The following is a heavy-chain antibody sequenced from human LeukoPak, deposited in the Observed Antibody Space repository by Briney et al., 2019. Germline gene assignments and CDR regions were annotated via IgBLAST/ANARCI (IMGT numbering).Heavy chain of an antibody. V-gene: IGHV1-8*03. Sequence: GASVKVSCKASGYTFTSYDINWVRQATGQGLEWMGWMNPNSGNTGYAQKFQGRVTITRNTSISTAYMELSSLRSEDTAVYYCARSSRFMRSSGPLYYFDYWGQGTLVTVSS. CDR1: GYTFTSYD. D-gene: IGHD3-22*01. J-gene: IGHJ4*02. CDR2: MNPNSGNT. CDR3: ARSSRFMRSSGPLYYFDY.